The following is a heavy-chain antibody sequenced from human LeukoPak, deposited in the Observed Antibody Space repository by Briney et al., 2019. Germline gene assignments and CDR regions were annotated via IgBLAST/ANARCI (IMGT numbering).Heavy chain of an antibody. J-gene: IGHJ4*02. CDR1: GFTVSNNY. D-gene: IGHD3-9*01. V-gene: IGHV3-66*01. CDR2: IYSGGST. Sequence: PGGSLRLSCAASGFTVSNNYLHWVRQAPGKGLEWVSVIYSGGSTYYADSVKGRFTISRDNSKNTLYLQMNSLRAEDTAVYYCARDRIDILTGYSFDYWGQGTLVTVSS. CDR3: ARDRIDILTGYSFDY.